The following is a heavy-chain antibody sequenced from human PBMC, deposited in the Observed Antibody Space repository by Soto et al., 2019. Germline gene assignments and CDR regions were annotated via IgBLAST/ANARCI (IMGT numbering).Heavy chain of an antibody. D-gene: IGHD2-15*01. V-gene: IGHV3-73*01. CDR1: GFVFKDSS. CDR3: TRLLSAAQDY. J-gene: IGHJ4*02. Sequence: PGESLKISCAASGFVFKDSSIHWVRQASGKGLEWVGRIRDRAYNYATSYAASVKGRFTISRDDSSNTAFLQMNSLKTEDTAIYYCTRLLSAAQDYWGQRTRVTVSS. CDR2: IRDRAYNYAT.